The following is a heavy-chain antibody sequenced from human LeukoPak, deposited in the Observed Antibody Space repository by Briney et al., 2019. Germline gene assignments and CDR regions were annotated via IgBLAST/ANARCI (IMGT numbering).Heavy chain of an antibody. CDR2: IEQDGSEK. J-gene: IGHJ4*02. D-gene: IGHD6-19*01. CDR3: VGGIGWLPDY. Sequence: TGGSLRLSCAASGLTFSAYWGNWVRQAPGKGLEWVANIEQDGSEKNYVDSVKGRFTFSRDNGANSLYLQMNNLRVEDTGVYYCVGGIGWLPDYWGQGTLVTVSS. CDR1: GLTFSAYW. V-gene: IGHV3-7*01.